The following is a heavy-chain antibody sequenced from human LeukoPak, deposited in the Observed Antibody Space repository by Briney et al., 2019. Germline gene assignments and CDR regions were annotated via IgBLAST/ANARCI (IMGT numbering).Heavy chain of an antibody. V-gene: IGHV1-46*03. J-gene: IGHJ4*02. D-gene: IGHD3-3*01. Sequence: ASVKVSCKASGYTFTSYYMHWVRQAPGQGLEWMGIINPSGGSTSYAQKFQGRVTMTRDTSTSTVYMELSSLRSEDTAVYYCARGRLFFEVVQPLTGWGQGTLVTVSS. CDR3: ARGRLFFEVVQPLTG. CDR2: INPSGGST. CDR1: GYTFTSYY.